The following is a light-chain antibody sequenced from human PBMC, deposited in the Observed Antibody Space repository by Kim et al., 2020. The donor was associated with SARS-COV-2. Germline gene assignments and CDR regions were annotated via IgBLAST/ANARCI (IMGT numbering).Light chain of an antibody. CDR2: EVS. Sequence: HSITIPCTGTSSDVGSYNLVSWYQQHPGKAPKLMIYEVSKRPSGVSNRFSGSKSGNTASLTISGLQAEDEADYYCCSYAGSSTSVVFGGGTQLTVL. V-gene: IGLV2-23*02. J-gene: IGLJ2*01. CDR1: SSDVGSYNL. CDR3: CSYAGSSTSVV.